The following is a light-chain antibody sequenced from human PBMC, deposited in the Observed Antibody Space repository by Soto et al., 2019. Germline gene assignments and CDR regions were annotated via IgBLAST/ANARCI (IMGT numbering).Light chain of an antibody. CDR2: DAS. J-gene: IGKJ3*01. Sequence: EIVLTQSPATLSLSPGERATLSCRASQSVSSYLAWYQQKPGEAPRLLIYDASNRATGIPARFSGSGSGTDFTLTISRLAPEDFAVYYCQQRSNWTPRFTFGPGTKVDI. CDR3: QQRSNWTPRFT. V-gene: IGKV3-11*01. CDR1: QSVSSY.